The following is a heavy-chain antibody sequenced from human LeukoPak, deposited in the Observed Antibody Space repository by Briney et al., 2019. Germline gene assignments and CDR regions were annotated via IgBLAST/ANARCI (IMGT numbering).Heavy chain of an antibody. CDR1: GFSFSSYS. D-gene: IGHD4-17*01. CDR2: ISSSGSYI. Sequence: GGSLRLSCVASGFSFSSYSMNWVRQAPGKGLEWVSSISSSGSYIYYADSVRGRFTISRDNAKNSLYLQMNSLRVEDTAVYRCARIPPMTTATIWGQGTLVTVSS. V-gene: IGHV3-21*01. CDR3: ARIPPMTTATI. J-gene: IGHJ4*02.